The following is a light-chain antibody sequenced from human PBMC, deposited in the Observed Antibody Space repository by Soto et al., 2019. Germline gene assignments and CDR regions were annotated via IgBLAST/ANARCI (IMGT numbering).Light chain of an antibody. Sequence: EIGMTQSPATLSVSPGERATLSCRASQSISNNLAWYQQKLGQAPRLLIYGASTRTTGIPARFSGSGSGTEFPLTISSLQSEDFAVYYCQHYSNWPQNTFGGGTKVEIK. V-gene: IGKV3-15*01. CDR2: GAS. CDR1: QSISNN. J-gene: IGKJ4*01. CDR3: QHYSNWPQNT.